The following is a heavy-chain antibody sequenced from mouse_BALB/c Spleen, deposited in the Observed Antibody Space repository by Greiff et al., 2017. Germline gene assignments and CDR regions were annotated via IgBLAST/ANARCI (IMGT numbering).Heavy chain of an antibody. D-gene: IGHD1-1*01. CDR3: AREDFYYYGSFAY. J-gene: IGHJ3*01. Sequence: EVMLVESGGGLVQPGGSLRLSCATSGFTFTDYYMSWVRQPPGKALEWLGFIRNKANGYTTEYSASVKGRFTISRDNSQSILYLQMNTLRAEDSATYYCAREDFYYYGSFAYWGQGTLVTVSA. V-gene: IGHV7-3*02. CDR2: IRNKANGYTT. CDR1: GFTFTDYY.